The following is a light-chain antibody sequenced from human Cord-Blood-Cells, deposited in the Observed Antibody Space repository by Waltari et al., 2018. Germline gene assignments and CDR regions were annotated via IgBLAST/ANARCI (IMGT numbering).Light chain of an antibody. J-gene: IGLJ3*02. Sequence: QSALTQPASVSGSPGQSTTFPCTGTSSDVGGYNYVSWYQQHPGKAPKLMICDVSNRPSGVSTRFSGSKSGNTASLTISGLQAEDEADYYCSSYTSSSTWVFGGGTKLTFL. CDR2: DVS. V-gene: IGLV2-14*01. CDR3: SSYTSSSTWV. CDR1: SSDVGGYNY.